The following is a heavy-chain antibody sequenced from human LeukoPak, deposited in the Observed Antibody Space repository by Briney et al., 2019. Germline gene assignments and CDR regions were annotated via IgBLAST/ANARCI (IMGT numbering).Heavy chain of an antibody. J-gene: IGHJ4*02. Sequence: SETLSLTCTVSGGSISSSSYYWGWIRQPPGKGLEWLGSIYYSGSTYYNPSLKSRVNISVDTSKNQVYLKLSCVTAEDTAVYYCARRRVAAYFDNWGQGTLVTAPS. D-gene: IGHD6-19*01. V-gene: IGHV4-39*01. CDR2: IYYSGST. CDR1: GGSISSSSYY. CDR3: ARRRVAAYFDN.